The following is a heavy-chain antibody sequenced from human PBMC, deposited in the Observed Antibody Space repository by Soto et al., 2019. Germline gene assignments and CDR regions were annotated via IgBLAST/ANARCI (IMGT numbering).Heavy chain of an antibody. CDR1: GYTFTSYG. D-gene: IGHD1-26*01. CDR2: ISAYNGNT. V-gene: IGHV1-18*01. CDR3: ARVRRVGATTPDALDI. J-gene: IGHJ3*02. Sequence: ASVKVSCKASGYTFTSYGISWVRQAPGQGLEWMGWISAYNGNTNYAQKLQGRVTMTTDTSTSTAYMELRSLRSDDTAVYYCARVRRVGATTPDALDIWGQGTMVTVSS.